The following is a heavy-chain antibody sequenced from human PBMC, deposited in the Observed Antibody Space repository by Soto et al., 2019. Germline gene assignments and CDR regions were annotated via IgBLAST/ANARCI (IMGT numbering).Heavy chain of an antibody. J-gene: IGHJ4*02. CDR2: ISGSGGST. CDR3: AKEAREGEPSSSWSFFDY. V-gene: IGHV3-23*01. Sequence: GGSLRLSCAASGFTFSSYAMSWVRQAPGKGLEWVSAISGSGGSTYYADSVKGRFTISRDNSKNTLYLQMNSLRAEDTAVYYCAKEAREGEPSSSWSFFDYWGQGTLVTVSS. D-gene: IGHD6-13*01. CDR1: GFTFSSYA.